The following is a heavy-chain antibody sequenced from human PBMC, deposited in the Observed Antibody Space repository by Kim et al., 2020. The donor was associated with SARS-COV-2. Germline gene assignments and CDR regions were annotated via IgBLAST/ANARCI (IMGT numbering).Heavy chain of an antibody. CDR2: ISYSGRI. D-gene: IGHD3-10*01. CDR3: ARGLYGGGSSDKGIDS. Sequence: SETLSLTCSVSGASISSGHWSWIRQHPGGGLEWIGYISYSGRIYYNPSLNSRISMSVDTSKNQFPLRLTSVTAADTATYYCARGLYGGGSSDKGIDSWG. V-gene: IGHV4-31*03. CDR1: GASISSGH. J-gene: IGHJ5*01.